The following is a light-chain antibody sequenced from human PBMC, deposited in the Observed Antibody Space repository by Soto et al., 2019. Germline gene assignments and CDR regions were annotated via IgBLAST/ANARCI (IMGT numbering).Light chain of an antibody. Sequence: DIQMTQSPSSLSAFVGDSVTMSCRASQGIHNFLAWYQHKPGKAPKLLIFGASTLHSGVPSRFSGSGSGTDFYLTITNLQPEDGATYYCQKYDMDPPATFGQGTKVEIK. J-gene: IGKJ1*01. CDR3: QKYDMDPPAT. CDR2: GAS. CDR1: QGIHNF. V-gene: IGKV1-27*01.